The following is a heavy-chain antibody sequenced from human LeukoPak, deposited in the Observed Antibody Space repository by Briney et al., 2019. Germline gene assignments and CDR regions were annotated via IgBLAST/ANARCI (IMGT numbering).Heavy chain of an antibody. Sequence: PRGSLRLSCAAPGFSSSSYWMDWVRPAPGKGLEGVANIKEDGGAKNYVDSVKGRFTISRDNDKNSVYLRMSSLRAEDTALYYCARNRGWQQFDYWGRGNLVTVSS. J-gene: IGHJ4*02. D-gene: IGHD6-13*01. CDR3: ARNRGWQQFDY. V-gene: IGHV3-7*04. CDR2: IKEDGGAK. CDR1: GFSSSSYW.